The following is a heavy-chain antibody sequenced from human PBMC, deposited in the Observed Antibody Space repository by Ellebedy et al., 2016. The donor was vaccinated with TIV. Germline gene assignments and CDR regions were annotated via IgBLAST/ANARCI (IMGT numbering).Heavy chain of an antibody. V-gene: IGHV4-39*01. D-gene: IGHD3-10*01. CDR1: GGSISSSSYY. J-gene: IGHJ6*02. CDR3: ARHYGNYGSGSKGMDV. Sequence: MPSETLSLTCIVSGGSISSSSYYWGWIRPPPGKGLESIGSIYYSGNTYYNPSLESRLTISADMSKNQFSLKVSSVTAADTAVYYCARHYGNYGSGSKGMDVWGQGTTVTVSS. CDR2: IYYSGNT.